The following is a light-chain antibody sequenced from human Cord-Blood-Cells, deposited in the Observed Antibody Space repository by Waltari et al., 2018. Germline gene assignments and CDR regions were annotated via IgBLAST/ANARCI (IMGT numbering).Light chain of an antibody. CDR2: GAS. CDR3: QQYGSSLYT. CDR1: QSVSSSY. J-gene: IGKJ2*01. V-gene: IGKV3-20*01. Sequence: EIVLTQSPGTLSLSPGERATLYCRASQSVSSSYLAWYQQKPGQAPRLLIYGASSRATGIPDRFSGSGSVTDFTLTISRLEPEDFAVYYCQQYGSSLYTFGQGTKLEIK.